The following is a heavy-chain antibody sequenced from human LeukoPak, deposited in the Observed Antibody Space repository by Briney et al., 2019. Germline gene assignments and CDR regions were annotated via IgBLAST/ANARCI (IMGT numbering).Heavy chain of an antibody. D-gene: IGHD4-17*01. CDR1: GGSFSGYY. Sequence: SETLSLTCTVYGGSFSGYYWSWIRQPPGKGLEWIGEINHSGSTNYNPSLKSRVTISVDTSKNQFSLKLSSATAADTAVYYCARACDYARWYFDYWGQGTLVTVSS. CDR2: INHSGST. V-gene: IGHV4-34*01. CDR3: ARACDYARWYFDY. J-gene: IGHJ4*02.